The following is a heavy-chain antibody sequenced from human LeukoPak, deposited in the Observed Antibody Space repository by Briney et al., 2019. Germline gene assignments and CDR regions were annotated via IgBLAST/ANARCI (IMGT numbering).Heavy chain of an antibody. CDR1: GFTFDDYG. V-gene: IGHV3-20*04. Sequence: GGPLRLSCAASGFTFDDYGMSWVRQAPGKGLEWVSGINWNGGSTGYADSVKGRFTISRDNAKNSLYLQMNSLRAEDTALYYCARDLEYYYDSSGYRGAFDIWGQGTMVTVSS. J-gene: IGHJ3*02. D-gene: IGHD3-22*01. CDR3: ARDLEYYYDSSGYRGAFDI. CDR2: INWNGGST.